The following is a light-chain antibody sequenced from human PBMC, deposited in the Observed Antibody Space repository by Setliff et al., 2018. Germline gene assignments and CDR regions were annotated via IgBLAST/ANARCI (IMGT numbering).Light chain of an antibody. CDR2: YDS. CDR3: QVWDSGSEHYV. V-gene: IGLV3-21*04. J-gene: IGLJ1*01. CDR1: NIGGKS. Sequence: SYELTQPPSVPVAPGKTARITCGGNNIGGKSVNWYQQKPGQAPVLVIYYDSDRPSGIPERFFGSNSGNTATLTIGRVEAGDEADYYCQVWDSGSEHYVFGTGTKVTV.